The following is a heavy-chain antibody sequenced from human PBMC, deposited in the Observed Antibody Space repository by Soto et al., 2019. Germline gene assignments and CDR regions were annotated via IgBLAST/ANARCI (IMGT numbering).Heavy chain of an antibody. CDR2: ISSSGSTI. CDR1: GFTFRDYY. Sequence: SLRLACAASGFTFRDYYMSWIRQAPGKGLEWVSYISSSGSTIYYADSVKGRFTISRDSAKNSLYLQMNSLRAEDTAVYYCARAKGGYVPLGYYYGMDVWGQGTTVTVSS. CDR3: ARAKGGYVPLGYYYGMDV. J-gene: IGHJ6*02. V-gene: IGHV3-11*01. D-gene: IGHD5-18*01.